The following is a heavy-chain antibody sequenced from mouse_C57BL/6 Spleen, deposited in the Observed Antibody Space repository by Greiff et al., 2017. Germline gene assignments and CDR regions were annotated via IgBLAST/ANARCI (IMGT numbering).Heavy chain of an antibody. V-gene: IGHV1-55*01. CDR2: IYPGSGST. CDR1: GYTFTSYW. D-gene: IGHD4-1*01. Sequence: QVQLQQPGAELVKPGASVKMSCKASGYTFTSYWITWVKQRPGQGLEWIGDIYPGSGSTNYNEKFKSKATLTVDTSSSTAYMQLSSLTSEDSAVYYCARGNIWEGAMDYWGQGTSVTVSS. J-gene: IGHJ4*01. CDR3: ARGNIWEGAMDY.